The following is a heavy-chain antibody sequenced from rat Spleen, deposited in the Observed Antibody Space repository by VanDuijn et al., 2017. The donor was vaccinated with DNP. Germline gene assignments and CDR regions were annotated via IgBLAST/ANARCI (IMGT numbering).Heavy chain of an antibody. D-gene: IGHD1-4*01. CDR2: VNSAGTT. CDR3: ARWPGYNPPYAMDA. CDR1: GYSITSSYR. J-gene: IGHJ4*01. Sequence: EVQLQESGPGLVKTSQSLPLTCSVTGYSITSSYRWNWIRKFPGNKLEWMGSVNSAGTTNYNPSLKSRISITRDTSKNQLFLQVNSVTTEDTATYYCARWPGYNPPYAMDAWGQGTSVTVSS. V-gene: IGHV3-3*01.